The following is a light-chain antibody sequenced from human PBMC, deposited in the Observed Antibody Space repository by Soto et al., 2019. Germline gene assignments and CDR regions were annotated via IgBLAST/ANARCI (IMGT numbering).Light chain of an antibody. V-gene: IGLV1-44*01. Sequence: QSVLTQPPSASGTPGQRVTISCSGSSSNIGSNTVNWYQQLPGTAPTLLIYNNNQRPSGVPDRFFGSKSGTSASLAISGLQSEDDADYYCAAWDDSLNGLVFGTGTKLTVL. CDR2: NNN. CDR1: SSNIGSNT. CDR3: AAWDDSLNGLV. J-gene: IGLJ1*01.